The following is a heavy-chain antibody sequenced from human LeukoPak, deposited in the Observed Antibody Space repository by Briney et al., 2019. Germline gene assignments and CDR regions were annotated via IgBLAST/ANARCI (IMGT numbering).Heavy chain of an antibody. CDR3: ARFNLGWLDP. J-gene: IGHJ5*02. D-gene: IGHD1-20*01. Sequence: TGGSLRLSCAASGFPFKSYAMSWVRQAPGKGLEWISYISSGVTTEYYADSVKGRFTISRDDAKNSLHLQMDSLRAEDTAVYYCARFNLGWLDPWGQGALVTVSS. CDR2: ISSGVTTE. V-gene: IGHV3-48*01. CDR1: GFPFKSYA.